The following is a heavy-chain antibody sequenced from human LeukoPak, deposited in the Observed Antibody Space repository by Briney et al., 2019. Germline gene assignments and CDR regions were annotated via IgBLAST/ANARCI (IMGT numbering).Heavy chain of an antibody. CDR1: GGSFSGYY. CDR2: INHSGST. D-gene: IGHD2-15*01. CDR3: ARRRTIGYCSGGSCKNWFDP. V-gene: IGHV4-34*01. J-gene: IGHJ5*02. Sequence: SETLSLTCAVYGGSFSGYYWSWIRQPPGKGLEWIGEINHSGSTNYNPSLKSRVTISVDTSKNQFSLKLNSVTAADTAVYYCARRRTIGYCSGGSCKNWFDPWGQGTLVTVSS.